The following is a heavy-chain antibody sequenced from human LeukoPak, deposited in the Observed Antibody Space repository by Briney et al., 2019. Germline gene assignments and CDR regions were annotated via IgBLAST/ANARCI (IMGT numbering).Heavy chain of an antibody. CDR2: INNDGSNT. CDR3: ARARYYYDSSGYCPQGGYFDY. CDR1: GFTFSNFW. J-gene: IGHJ4*02. Sequence: GGSLRLSCAASGFTFSNFWMHWVRQAPGKGLVWVSRINNDGSNTLYADSVKDRFTISRDNAKNTRYLQMNSLRAEDTAVYYCARARYYYDSSGYCPQGGYFDYWGQGTLVTVSS. V-gene: IGHV3-74*01. D-gene: IGHD3-22*01.